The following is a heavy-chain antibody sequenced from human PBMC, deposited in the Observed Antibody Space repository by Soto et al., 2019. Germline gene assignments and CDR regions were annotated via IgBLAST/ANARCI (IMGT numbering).Heavy chain of an antibody. V-gene: IGHV3-30-3*01. CDR1: GFTFSSYY. CDR2: ISYDGSNK. D-gene: IGHD1-26*01. CDR3: ARDAYSGSYYFFGYFQH. J-gene: IGHJ1*01. Sequence: GGSLRLSCAASGFTFSSYYMSWVRQAPGKGLEWVAVISYDGSNKYYADSVKGRFTISRDNSKNTLYLQMNSLRAEDTAVYYCARDAYSGSYYFFGYFQHWGQGTLVTVSS.